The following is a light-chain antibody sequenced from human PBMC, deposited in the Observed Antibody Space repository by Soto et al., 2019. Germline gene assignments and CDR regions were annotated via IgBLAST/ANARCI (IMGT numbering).Light chain of an antibody. V-gene: IGLV2-23*01. CDR2: EGS. CDR1: SSGVGSYNL. CDR3: CSYSGSRTWV. J-gene: IGLJ3*02. Sequence: QSALTQPASGSGSPGQSITISCTGTSSGVGSYNLVSWYQQHPGKAPKLMIYEGSKRPSGVSNRVSGSKSGNTASLAISVLQAEDEADYYCCSYSGSRTWVFGGVTALTL.